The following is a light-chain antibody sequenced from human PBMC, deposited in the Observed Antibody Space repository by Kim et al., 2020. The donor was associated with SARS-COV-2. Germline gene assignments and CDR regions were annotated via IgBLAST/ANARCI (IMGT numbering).Light chain of an antibody. J-gene: IGKJ1*01. V-gene: IGKV3-20*01. CDR1: QSVSSNY. Sequence: SPGERATLSSRASQSVSSNYLAWYQQKPGQAPRLLIYSASSRATGIPDRFSGSGSGTDFTLTITRLEPEDFAVYYCQQYSSSPATFGQGTKVDIK. CDR2: SAS. CDR3: QQYSSSPAT.